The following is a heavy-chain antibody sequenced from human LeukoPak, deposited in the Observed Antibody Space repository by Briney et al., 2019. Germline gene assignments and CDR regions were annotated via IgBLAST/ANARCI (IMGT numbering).Heavy chain of an antibody. CDR3: ARGGLQTWYYYMDV. Sequence: ASVKVSCKASGYTFTSYAMNWVRQAPGQGLEWMGWINPNSGGTNYAQKFQDRVTMTRDTSISTAYMELSRLRSDDTAVYYCARGGLQTWYYYMDVWGKGTTVTVSS. V-gene: IGHV1-2*02. CDR1: GYTFTSYA. J-gene: IGHJ6*03. CDR2: INPNSGGT.